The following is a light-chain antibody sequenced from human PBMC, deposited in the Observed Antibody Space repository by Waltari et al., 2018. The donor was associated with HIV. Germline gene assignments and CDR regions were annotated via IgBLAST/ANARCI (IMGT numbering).Light chain of an antibody. CDR3: HSRDSSGYHVV. CDR1: SLRSYY. CDR2: GRN. Sequence: SSNLTQDASVSVALGQTVRITCQGDSLRSYYASWYQQKPGQAPVVVFFGRNNRPSEIPDRFSGASSGNTASLTITGAQAEDEADYYCHSRDSSGYHVVFGGGTKVTVL. V-gene: IGLV3-19*01. J-gene: IGLJ2*01.